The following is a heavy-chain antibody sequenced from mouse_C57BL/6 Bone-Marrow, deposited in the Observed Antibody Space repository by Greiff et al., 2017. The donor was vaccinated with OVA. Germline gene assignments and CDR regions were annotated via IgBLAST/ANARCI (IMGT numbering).Heavy chain of an antibody. CDR1: GYTFTSYW. D-gene: IGHD1-1*01. J-gene: IGHJ4*01. CDR2: IDPSDSYT. Sequence: VQLQQSGAELVMPGASVKLSCKASGYTFTSYWMHWVKQRPGQGLEWIGEIDPSDSYTNYNQKFKGKSTVTVDKSSSTAYMQLSSLTSEDSAVYYCARPVVADYYAMDYWGQGTSVTVSS. V-gene: IGHV1-69*01. CDR3: ARPVVADYYAMDY.